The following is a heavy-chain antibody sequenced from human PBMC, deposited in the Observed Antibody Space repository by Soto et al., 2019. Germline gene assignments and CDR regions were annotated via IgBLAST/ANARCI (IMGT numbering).Heavy chain of an antibody. CDR3: ARMGGHYYGSGSYYNTNWFDP. V-gene: IGHV5-10-1*01. D-gene: IGHD3-10*01. CDR2: IDPSDSYT. J-gene: IGHJ5*02. Sequence: GESLKISCKGSGYSFTSYWISWVPQMPGKGLEWMGRIDPSDSYTNYSPSFQGHVTISADKSISTAYLQWSSLKASDTAMYYCARMGGHYYGSGSYYNTNWFDPWGQGTLVTVSS. CDR1: GYSFTSYW.